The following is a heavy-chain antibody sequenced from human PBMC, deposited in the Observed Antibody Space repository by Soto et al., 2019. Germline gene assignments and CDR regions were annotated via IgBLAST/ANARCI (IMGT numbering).Heavy chain of an antibody. D-gene: IGHD2-21*02. Sequence: DVQLLESGGGLVQPGGSLGLSCATSGFTFGNYGMNWVRQAPGKGLEWVSGISGGGGNTYYADSVKGRFTISRDPSKNTVFLEMNSLRAEDTAVYYCAKGFIVVVTVLRPDDAFDVWGQGTLVTVSS. J-gene: IGHJ3*01. CDR1: GFTFGNYG. CDR3: AKGFIVVVTVLRPDDAFDV. V-gene: IGHV3-23*01. CDR2: ISGGGGNT.